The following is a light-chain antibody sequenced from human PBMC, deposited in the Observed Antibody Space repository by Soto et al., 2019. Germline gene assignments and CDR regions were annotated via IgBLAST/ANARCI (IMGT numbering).Light chain of an antibody. CDR1: TSNIGAPYD. CDR3: QSYDSSLSGFVV. Sequence: QSVLTQPPSVSGAPGQRVSISCTGSTSNIGAPYDVHWYQHLPGTAPKLLIYGDNNRPSGVPDRFSGSKSGTSASLAITGLQAEDEADYYCQSYDSSLSGFVVFGGGTKVTVL. J-gene: IGLJ2*01. V-gene: IGLV1-40*01. CDR2: GDN.